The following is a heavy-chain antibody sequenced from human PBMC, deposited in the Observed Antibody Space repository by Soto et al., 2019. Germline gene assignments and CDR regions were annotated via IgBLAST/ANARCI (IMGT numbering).Heavy chain of an antibody. Sequence: GSLRLSCAASGFTFSDYYMSWIRQAPGKGLEWVSYISSSSSYTNYADSVKGRFTISRDNAKNSLYLQMNSLRAEDTAVYYCARVPDYYDSSGYTNWFDPWGQGTLVTVSS. CDR1: GFTFSDYY. CDR3: ARVPDYYDSSGYTNWFDP. D-gene: IGHD3-22*01. V-gene: IGHV3-11*06. J-gene: IGHJ5*02. CDR2: ISSSSSYT.